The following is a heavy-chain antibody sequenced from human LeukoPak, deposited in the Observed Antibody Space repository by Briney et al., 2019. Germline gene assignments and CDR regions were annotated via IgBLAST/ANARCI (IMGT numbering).Heavy chain of an antibody. CDR2: ISGGSSYI. J-gene: IGHJ6*02. CDR3: ARDGYRYEILQDDYSSYRMDV. Sequence: GGSLRLSCAASGFTFSSYSVNWVRQAPGKGLEWVSSISGGSSYIYYAESVKGRFTISRDNAKNSLYLQMNSLRAEDTAVYYCARDGYRYEILQDDYSSYRMDVWGHGTTVTVSS. CDR1: GFTFSSYS. D-gene: IGHD5-18*01. V-gene: IGHV3-21*01.